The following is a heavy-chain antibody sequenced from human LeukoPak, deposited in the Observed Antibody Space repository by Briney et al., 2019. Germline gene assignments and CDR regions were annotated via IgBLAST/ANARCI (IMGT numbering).Heavy chain of an antibody. CDR1: GYTFTGYY. CDR2: INPNSGGT. Sequence: ASVKVSCKASGYTFTGYYMHWVRQAPGQGLEWMGWINPNSGGTNYAQKFQGRVTMTRDTSISTAYMELSSLRSEDTAVYYCAREHSSSWDQFDYWGQGTLVTVSS. D-gene: IGHD6-13*01. CDR3: AREHSSSWDQFDY. J-gene: IGHJ4*02. V-gene: IGHV1-2*02.